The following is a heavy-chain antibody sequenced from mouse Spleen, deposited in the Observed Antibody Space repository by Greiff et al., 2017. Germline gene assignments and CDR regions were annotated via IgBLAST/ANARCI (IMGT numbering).Heavy chain of an antibody. Sequence: EVKLVESGGGLVKPGGSLKLSCAASGFTFSDYGMHWVRQAPEKGLEWVAYISSGSSTIYYADTVKGRFTISRDNAKNTLFLQMTSLRSEDTAMYYCARSRTGTVFAYWGQGTLVTVSA. J-gene: IGHJ3*01. V-gene: IGHV5-17*01. CDR2: ISSGSSTI. CDR3: ARSRTGTVFAY. D-gene: IGHD4-1*01. CDR1: GFTFSDYG.